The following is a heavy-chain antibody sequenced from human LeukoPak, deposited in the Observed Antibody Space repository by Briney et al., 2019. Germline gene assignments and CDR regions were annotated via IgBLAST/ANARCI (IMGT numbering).Heavy chain of an antibody. D-gene: IGHD3-9*01. V-gene: IGHV1-8*01. CDR2: INPNSGNT. Sequence: ASVNVSCKASGYTFTRYDINRVGQATGLGLGGMGWINPNSGNTGYAQKFQGRVTMTRNTSISTAYMELSSLRSEDTAVYYCARFLTGYFYYYGMDVWGQGTTVTVSS. J-gene: IGHJ6*02. CDR3: ARFLTGYFYYYGMDV. CDR1: GYTFTRYD.